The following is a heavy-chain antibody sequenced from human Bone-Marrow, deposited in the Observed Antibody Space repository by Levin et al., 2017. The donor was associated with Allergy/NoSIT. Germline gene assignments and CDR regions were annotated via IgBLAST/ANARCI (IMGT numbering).Heavy chain of an antibody. V-gene: IGHV1-2*02. Sequence: ASVKVSCKASGYSFTGHYIHWVRQAPGQGLEWMGWINPNRGGRLYAQNFQGRVTMTSDTSTSTVYMELTRLRSDDTAVYFCARDPRYCKSASCLGRRKGGMDVWGQGTTVTVSS. D-gene: IGHD2-2*01. CDR3: ARDPRYCKSASCLGRRKGGMDV. J-gene: IGHJ6*02. CDR1: GYSFTGHY. CDR2: INPNRGGR.